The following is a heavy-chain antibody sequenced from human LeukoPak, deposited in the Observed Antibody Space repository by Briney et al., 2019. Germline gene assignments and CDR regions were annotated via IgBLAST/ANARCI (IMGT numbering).Heavy chain of an antibody. CDR2: IYPGDSDT. Sequence: GESLKISCKGSGYSFTTYWNGWVRQMPGKGLEWMGIIYPGDSDTRYSPSFQGQVTISADKSISTAYLQWSSLKASDTAMYYCATPYYYGSGSYYNGMDVWGQGTTVTVSS. CDR1: GYSFTTYW. J-gene: IGHJ6*02. CDR3: ATPYYYGSGSYYNGMDV. D-gene: IGHD3-10*01. V-gene: IGHV5-51*01.